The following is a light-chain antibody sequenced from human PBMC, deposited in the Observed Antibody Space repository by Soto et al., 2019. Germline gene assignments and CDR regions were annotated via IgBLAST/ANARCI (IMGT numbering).Light chain of an antibody. V-gene: IGLV1-40*01. CDR3: QSYDSSLRGSV. J-gene: IGLJ3*02. CDR1: SSNIGAGYD. CDR2: DNN. Sequence: QSVLTQAPSVSGAPGQRVTISCTGSSSNIGAGYDVHWYQQLPGSAPKLLIYDNNNRPSGVPDRFSGSKSGTSASLAITGLQAEDEADYHCQSYDSSLRGSVFGGGTKVTVL.